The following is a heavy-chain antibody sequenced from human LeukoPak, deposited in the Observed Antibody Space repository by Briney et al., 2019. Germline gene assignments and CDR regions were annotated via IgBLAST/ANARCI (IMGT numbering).Heavy chain of an antibody. J-gene: IGHJ5*01. CDR1: GFNFRSYG. D-gene: IGHD3-22*01. CDR2: ISGGSSYI. CDR3: AREDYDSSGYSTLKRFDP. V-gene: IGHV3-21*06. Sequence: GGSLRLSCVASGFNFRSYGMHWVRQAPGKGLEWVSYISGGSSYIFYAGSVQGRFTISRDNAKNSLDLQMKSLSAEDTAVYYCAREDYDSSGYSTLKRFDPWGQGTLVTVSS.